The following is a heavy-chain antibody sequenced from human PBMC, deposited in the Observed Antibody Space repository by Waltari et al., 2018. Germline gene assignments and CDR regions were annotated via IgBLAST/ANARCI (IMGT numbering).Heavy chain of an antibody. Sequence: QVQLQESGPGLVKPSQTLSLTCTVSGGSISSGSYYWSWIRQPAGKGLEWIWRIYTSGSTNYNPSLKRRVTISVDTSKNQFSLKLSSLRSEDTAVYYCARDWAVTTYYYGMDVWGQGTTVTVSS. D-gene: IGHD4-17*01. CDR2: IYTSGST. CDR3: ARDWAVTTYYYGMDV. J-gene: IGHJ6*02. V-gene: IGHV4-61*02. CDR1: GGSISSGSYY.